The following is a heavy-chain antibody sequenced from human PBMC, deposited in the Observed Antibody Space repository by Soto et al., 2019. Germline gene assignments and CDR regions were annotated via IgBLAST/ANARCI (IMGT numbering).Heavy chain of an antibody. D-gene: IGHD1-26*01. CDR1: GGSISCGRCH. CDR2: IKYSGST. Sequence: SETLSLTCTVSGGSISCGRCHWGWIRQPPGQGLEWIASIKYSGSTFYNPSLKSRVTLSVDTSKNQFALKLSSVTAAETAVYYSARHGITGSYYDAFEMWGQGTMVTVSS. J-gene: IGHJ3*02. V-gene: IGHV4-39*01. CDR3: ARHGITGSYYDAFEM.